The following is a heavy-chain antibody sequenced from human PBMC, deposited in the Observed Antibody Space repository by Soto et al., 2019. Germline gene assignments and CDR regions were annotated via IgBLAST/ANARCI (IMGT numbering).Heavy chain of an antibody. CDR3: AREDIVLVPAATSTYYYYYDMDV. D-gene: IGHD2-2*01. Sequence: EVPLVESGGGLVQPGGSLRLSCAASGFTVSSNYMSWVRQAPGKGLEWVSVIYSGGSTYYADSVKGRFTISRDNSKNTLYLQMNSLRADDTAVYYCAREDIVLVPAATSTYYYYYDMDVWGQGTTVTVSS. CDR2: IYSGGST. CDR1: GFTVSSNY. V-gene: IGHV3-66*01. J-gene: IGHJ6*02.